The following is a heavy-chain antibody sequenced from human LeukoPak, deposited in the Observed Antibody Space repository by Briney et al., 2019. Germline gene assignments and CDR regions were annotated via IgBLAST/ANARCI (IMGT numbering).Heavy chain of an antibody. CDR3: ARADWDTAMIDY. Sequence: PGGSLRLSCAASGFTFTTYSMNWVRQAPGKGLEWVSSISSSSSYIYYADSVKGRFTISRDNAKNSLYLQMNSLRDEDTAVYYCARADWDTAMIDYWGQGTLVTVSS. CDR1: GFTFTTYS. CDR2: ISSSSSYI. V-gene: IGHV3-21*01. D-gene: IGHD5-18*01. J-gene: IGHJ4*02.